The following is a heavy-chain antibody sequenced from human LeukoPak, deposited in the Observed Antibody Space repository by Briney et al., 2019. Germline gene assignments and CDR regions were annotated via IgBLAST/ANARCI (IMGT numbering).Heavy chain of an antibody. CDR2: IYYSGST. CDR1: GGSISSYY. V-gene: IGHV4-59*08. J-gene: IGHJ5*02. Sequence: PSETLSLTCTVSGGSISSYYWSWIRQPPGKGLEWIGYIYYSGSTNYNPSLKSRVTISVDTSKNQFSLKLSSVTAADTAVYYCARSSPPRIYVFDPWGQGTLVTVSS. D-gene: IGHD5/OR15-5a*01. CDR3: ARSSPPRIYVFDP.